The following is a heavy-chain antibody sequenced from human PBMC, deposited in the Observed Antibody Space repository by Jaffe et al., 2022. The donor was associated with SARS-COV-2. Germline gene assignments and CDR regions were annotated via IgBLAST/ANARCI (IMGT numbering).Heavy chain of an antibody. Sequence: QVQLVESGGGVVQPGRSLRLSCAASGFTFSSYGMHWVRQAPGKGLEWVAVISYDGSNKYYADSVKGRFTISRDNSKNTLYLQMNSLRAEDTAVYYCAKAQGQWELNFDYWGQGTLVTVSS. D-gene: IGHD1-26*01. CDR1: GFTFSSYG. CDR3: AKAQGQWELNFDY. J-gene: IGHJ4*02. V-gene: IGHV3-30*18. CDR2: ISYDGSNK.